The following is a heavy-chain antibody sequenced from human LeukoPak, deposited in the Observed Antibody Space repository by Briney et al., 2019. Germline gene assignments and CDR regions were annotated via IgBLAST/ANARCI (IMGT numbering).Heavy chain of an antibody. CDR1: GFTFSTYV. J-gene: IGHJ3*02. CDR2: IDSISTTI. CDR3: ARGAPLVAVTTGAFDI. V-gene: IGHV3-48*03. Sequence: PGRSLRLSCAASGFTFSTYVIHWVRQAPGKGLEWISYIDSISTTIYSADSVRGRFTISRDNAKNSVYLQMNSLRVEDTAIYYCARGAPLVAVTTGAFDIWGQGTMVTVSS. D-gene: IGHD2-15*01.